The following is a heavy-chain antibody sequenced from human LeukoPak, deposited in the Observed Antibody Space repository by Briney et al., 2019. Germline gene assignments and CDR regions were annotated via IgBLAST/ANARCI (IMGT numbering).Heavy chain of an antibody. CDR2: INPNSGT. CDR3: AREEQHQRGRHFEY. J-gene: IGHJ4*02. V-gene: IGHV1-2*02. CDR1: GSTFSGYY. Sequence: ASVKVSCKASGSTFSGYYIHWVRQGPGQGLEWMGWINPNSGTNYAQNFQGRVTMTRDTSISTAYMELSRVISDDTAVYYCAREEQHQRGRHFEYWGQGTLVTVSS. D-gene: IGHD6-13*01.